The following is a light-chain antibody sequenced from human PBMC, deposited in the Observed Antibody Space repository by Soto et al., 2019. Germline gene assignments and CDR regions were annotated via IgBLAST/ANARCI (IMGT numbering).Light chain of an antibody. CDR3: QQYGSSGT. CDR2: GAS. V-gene: IGKV1-17*03. Sequence: DIQMTQSPSAMSASVGDRVTITCRASQGIRNYLAWFQQKPGKVPKRLIYGASILQSGVPSRFSGSGSGTEFTLTISRLEPEDFAVYYCQQYGSSGTFGQGTKVEIK. CDR1: QGIRNY. J-gene: IGKJ1*01.